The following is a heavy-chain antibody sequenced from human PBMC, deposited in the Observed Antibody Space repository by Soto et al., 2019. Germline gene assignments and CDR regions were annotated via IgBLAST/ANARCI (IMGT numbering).Heavy chain of an antibody. V-gene: IGHV3-23*01. J-gene: IGHJ6*02. CDR3: TKWWLDG. Sequence: ELQLLESGGGLVQPGGSLRLSCVASGFTFSSHVMNWVRQAPGRGLEWVSSVGGSGGTYYADSARGRFTISRDNSKNTVNLQMNSLKAEDTAVYYCTKWWLDGWGQGTTVSVSS. CDR1: GFTFSSHV. CDR2: VGGSGGT. D-gene: IGHD2-15*01.